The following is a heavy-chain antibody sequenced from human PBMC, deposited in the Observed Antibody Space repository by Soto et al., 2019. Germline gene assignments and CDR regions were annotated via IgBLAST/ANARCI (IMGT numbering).Heavy chain of an antibody. J-gene: IGHJ4*02. CDR3: ARLEGLATISYYFDF. CDR1: DDSINSDKYY. Sequence: QLQLQESGPGLVKPSETLSLTCSVSDDSINSDKYYWGWIRQPPGKGLEWIGSIYYRGNAYYNPSRQTRVTIALDKYKSQFSLKLNSVTAADSAVYFCARLEGLATISYYFDFWGPGALVTVSS. D-gene: IGHD5-12*01. V-gene: IGHV4-39*01. CDR2: IYYRGNA.